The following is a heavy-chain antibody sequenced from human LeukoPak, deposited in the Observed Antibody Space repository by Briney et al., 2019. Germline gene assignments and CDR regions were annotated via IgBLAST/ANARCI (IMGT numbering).Heavy chain of an antibody. V-gene: IGHV3-30*04. CDR3: ARDLVHYDFWSGTPDY. J-gene: IGHJ4*02. CDR1: GFTFSSYA. Sequence: GGSLRLSWAAAGFTFSSYAMHWVRQAPGKGLEWVAVISYDGSNKYYADSVKGRFTISRDNSKNTLYLQMTSLRAEDTAVYYCARDLVHYDFWSGTPDYWGQGTLVTVSS. CDR2: ISYDGSNK. D-gene: IGHD3-3*01.